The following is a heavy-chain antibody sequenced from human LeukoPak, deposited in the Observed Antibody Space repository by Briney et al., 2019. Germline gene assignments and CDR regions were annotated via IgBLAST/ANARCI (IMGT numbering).Heavy chain of an antibody. CDR1: GYTLTELS. V-gene: IGHV1-24*01. CDR3: ARARNYYDSSDYYYEGDAFDI. J-gene: IGHJ3*02. CDR2: FDPEDGET. D-gene: IGHD3-22*01. Sequence: GASVKVSCKVSGYTLTELSMHWVRQAPGKGLEWMGGFDPEDGETIYAQKFQGRVTMTEDTSTDTAYMELSSLRSEDTAVYYCARARNYYDSSDYYYEGDAFDIWGQGTMVTVSS.